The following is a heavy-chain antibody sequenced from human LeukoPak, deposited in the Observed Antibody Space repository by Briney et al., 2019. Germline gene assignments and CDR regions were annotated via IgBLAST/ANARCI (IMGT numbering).Heavy chain of an antibody. D-gene: IGHD6-19*01. Sequence: ASVKVSCKASGYTFTGYYMHWVRQAPGQRLEWMGWINPYNGDTEYSQKFQGRVTITRDTSASTAYMELSTLRSEDTAVYYCARGSSSDWPLEYWGRGILVTVSS. CDR2: INPYNGDT. CDR3: ARGSSSDWPLEY. V-gene: IGHV1-3*01. J-gene: IGHJ4*02. CDR1: GYTFTGYY.